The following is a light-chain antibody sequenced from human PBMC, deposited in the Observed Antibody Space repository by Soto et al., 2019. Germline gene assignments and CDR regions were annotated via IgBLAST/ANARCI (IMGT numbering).Light chain of an antibody. Sequence: QSVLTEPPSVSGAPWQRVTISCTGGSSNIGSTYDVQWYQQLPGTAPKLLIHGNTDRPSGVPDRFSGSKSGTSASLAITGLQADDEADYYCQSYDDSLSVHYVFGTGTKVTVL. CDR1: SSNIGSTYD. CDR2: GNT. V-gene: IGLV1-40*01. CDR3: QSYDDSLSVHYV. J-gene: IGLJ1*01.